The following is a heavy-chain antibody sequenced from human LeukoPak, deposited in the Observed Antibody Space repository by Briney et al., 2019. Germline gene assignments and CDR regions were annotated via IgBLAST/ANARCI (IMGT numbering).Heavy chain of an antibody. J-gene: IGHJ2*01. CDR2: IYYSGST. CDR3: ARGEPYYYDSSGSNL. V-gene: IGHV4-61*08. D-gene: IGHD3-22*01. CDR1: GGSISSGGYY. Sequence: SETLSLTCTVSGGSISSGGYYWSWIRQHPGKGLEWIGYIYYSGSTYYNPSLKSRVTISVDTSKNQFSLKLSSVTAADTAVYYCARGEPYYYDSSGSNLWGRGTLVTVSS.